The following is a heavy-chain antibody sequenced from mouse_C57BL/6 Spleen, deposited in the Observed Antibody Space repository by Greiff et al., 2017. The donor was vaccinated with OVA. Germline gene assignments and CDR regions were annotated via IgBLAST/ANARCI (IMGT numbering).Heavy chain of an antibody. D-gene: IGHD2-1*01. Sequence: QVQLQQSGPGLVQPSQSLSITCTVSGFSLTSYGVHWVRQPPGKGLEWLGVIWSGGSTDYNAAFISRLSISKDNSKSQVFFKMNSLQADDTAIYYCAKNYYGNYAYAMDYWGQGTSVTVSS. CDR3: AKNYYGNYAYAMDY. J-gene: IGHJ4*01. V-gene: IGHV2-4*01. CDR2: IWSGGST. CDR1: GFSLTSYG.